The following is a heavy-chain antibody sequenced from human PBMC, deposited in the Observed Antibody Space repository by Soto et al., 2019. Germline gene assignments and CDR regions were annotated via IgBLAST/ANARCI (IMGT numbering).Heavy chain of an antibody. CDR2: INPNSGGT. CDR1: GYTFTDYY. J-gene: IGHJ6*02. D-gene: IGHD1-7*01. CDR3: ARKLELRGSYYYYYDMDV. V-gene: IGHV1-2*02. Sequence: ASVKVSCKASGYTFTDYYMHWVRQAPGQGLEWMGWINPNSGGTNYAQKFQGRVTMTRDTSISTAYMELSRLRSDDTAVYYCARKLELRGSYYYYYDMDVWGQGTTVTVS.